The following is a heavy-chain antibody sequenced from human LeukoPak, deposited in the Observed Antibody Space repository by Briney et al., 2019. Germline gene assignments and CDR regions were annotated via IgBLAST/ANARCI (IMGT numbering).Heavy chain of an antibody. CDR3: AREGHSDLLTGYSPVEYYYYMDV. Sequence: GGSLRLSCAVSGFTLTNYAVHWVRQAPGKGLGWLAVMSNDGKNKYLADSVKGRFSVSRDISKDTLYLQMDSLRAEDTAVYYCAREGHSDLLTGYSPVEYYYYMDVWGKGTTVTVSS. J-gene: IGHJ6*03. CDR1: GFTLTNYA. D-gene: IGHD3-9*01. CDR2: MSNDGKNK. V-gene: IGHV3-30*04.